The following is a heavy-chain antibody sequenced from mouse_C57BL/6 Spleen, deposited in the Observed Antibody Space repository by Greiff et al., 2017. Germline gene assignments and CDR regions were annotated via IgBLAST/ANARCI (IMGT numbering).Heavy chain of an antibody. CDR3: ARSGEGYYFYFDD. J-gene: IGHJ2*01. CDR2: IYPGDGDT. Sequence: QVQLQQSGAELVKPGASVKIPCKASGYAFSSYWMNWVKQRPGKGLEWIGQIYPGDGDTNYNGKFKGKATLTADKSSSTAYMQLSSLTSEDSAVYFCARSGEGYYFYFDDWGQGTTLTVSS. V-gene: IGHV1-80*01. D-gene: IGHD2-3*01. CDR1: GYAFSSYW.